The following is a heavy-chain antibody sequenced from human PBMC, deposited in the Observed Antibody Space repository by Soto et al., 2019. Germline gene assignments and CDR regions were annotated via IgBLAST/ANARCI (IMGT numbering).Heavy chain of an antibody. CDR2: FDPEDGET. CDR3: ATLEDLGYCSSTSCYYAY. V-gene: IGHV1-24*01. CDR1: GYTLTELS. Sequence: ASVKVSCKVSGYTLTELSMHWVRQAPGKGLEWMGGFDPEDGETIYAQKFRGRVTMTEDTSTDTAYMELSSLRSEDTAVYYCATLEDLGYCSSTSCYYAYWGQGTLVTVSS. D-gene: IGHD2-2*01. J-gene: IGHJ4*02.